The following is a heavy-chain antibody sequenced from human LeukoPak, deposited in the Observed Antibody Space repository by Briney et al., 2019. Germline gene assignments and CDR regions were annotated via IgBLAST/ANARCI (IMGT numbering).Heavy chain of an antibody. CDR3: ARDKPYYYDSRDY. Sequence: GASVKVSCKASGYTFTGYYMHWVRQAPGQGLEWMGRINPNSGGTNYAQKFQGRVTMTRGTSISTAYMELSRLRSDDTAVYYCARDKPYYYDSRDYWGQGTLVTVSS. J-gene: IGHJ4*02. V-gene: IGHV1-2*06. D-gene: IGHD3-22*01. CDR2: INPNSGGT. CDR1: GYTFTGYY.